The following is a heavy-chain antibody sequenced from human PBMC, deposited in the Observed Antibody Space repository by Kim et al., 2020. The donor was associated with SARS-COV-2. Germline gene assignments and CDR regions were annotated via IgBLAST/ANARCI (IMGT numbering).Heavy chain of an antibody. CDR2: ISSSSSYI. V-gene: IGHV3-21*01. J-gene: IGHJ6*02. D-gene: IGHD4-4*01. CDR3: AREHSNPTGYYYYGMDV. CDR1: GFTFSSYS. Sequence: GGSLRLSCAASGFTFSSYSMNWVRQAPGKGLEWVSSISSSSSYIYYADSVKGRFTISRDNAKNSLYLQMNSLRAEDTAVYYCAREHSNPTGYYYYGMDVWGQGTTVTVSS.